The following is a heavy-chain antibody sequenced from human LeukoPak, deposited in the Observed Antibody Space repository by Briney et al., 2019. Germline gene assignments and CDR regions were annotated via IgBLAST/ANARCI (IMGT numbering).Heavy chain of an antibody. CDR2: TYYRSKWYN. CDR3: ARDLGVFSSWSRYDY. CDR1: GDXGSSNSAA. D-gene: IGHD6-13*01. J-gene: IGHJ4*02. Sequence: SQTLSLTCAISGDXGSSNSAAWNWIRHSPPRGLEWLGRTYYRSKWYNDYAVSVKSRITINADTSKNQISLQLNSVTPEDAAVYYCARDLGVFSSWSRYDYWGRGTLVAVSS. V-gene: IGHV6-1*01.